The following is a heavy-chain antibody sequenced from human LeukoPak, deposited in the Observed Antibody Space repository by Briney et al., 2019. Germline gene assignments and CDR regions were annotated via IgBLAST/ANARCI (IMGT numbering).Heavy chain of an antibody. J-gene: IGHJ4*02. V-gene: IGHV3-9*01. CDR3: AKGQLRYFDWEISAPGY. D-gene: IGHD3-9*01. CDR2: ISWNSGSI. CDR1: RFTFDDYA. Sequence: GRSLRLSCAASRFTFDDYAMHWVRQAPGKGLEWVSGISWNSGSIGYADSVKGRFTISRDNAKNSLYLQMNSLRAEDTALYYCAKGQLRYFDWEISAPGYWGQGTLVTVSS.